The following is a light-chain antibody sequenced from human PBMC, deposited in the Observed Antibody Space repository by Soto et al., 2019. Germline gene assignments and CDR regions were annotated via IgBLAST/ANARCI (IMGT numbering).Light chain of an antibody. CDR1: QNVSTW. CDR2: DVS. V-gene: IGKV1-5*01. J-gene: IGKJ4*01. Sequence: EIQMTQSPATLAASVGDRVTSTCRPSQNVSTWLAWYQQKSGKAPKLLIYDVSNLESGVPSRFSGSGSGTEFSLTTRRLQPDDFATYYCKQYDSYRNFGRGTKVDIK. CDR3: KQYDSYRN.